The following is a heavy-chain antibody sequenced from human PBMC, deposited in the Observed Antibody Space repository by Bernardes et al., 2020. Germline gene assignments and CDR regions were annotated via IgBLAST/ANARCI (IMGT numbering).Heavy chain of an antibody. D-gene: IGHD2-15*01. V-gene: IGHV3-53*01. J-gene: IGHJ6*03. CDR1: GFTVSSYY. Sequence: GGSLRLSCAASGFTVSSYYMSWVRQAPAKGLEWVSIIYSGETTYYTDSVKGRFTVSRDNSKNTIYLQMNSLRGEDTAVYYCARGACSGGSCYSAQYYYMDVWGKGTTVTVSS. CDR3: ARGACSGGSCYSAQYYYMDV. CDR2: IYSGETT.